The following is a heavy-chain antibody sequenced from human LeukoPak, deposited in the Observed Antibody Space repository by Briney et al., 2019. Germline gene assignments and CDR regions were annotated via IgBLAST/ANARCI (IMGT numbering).Heavy chain of an antibody. D-gene: IGHD3-9*01. V-gene: IGHV3-33*01. Sequence: GGSLRLSCAASGFTFNSYGMHWVRQAPGKGLEWVAVIWYEGSNKHYADSVRGRFTISRDNSKNMLYLQMNSLRVEDTAVYFCARGGYDILTGYIDHWGHGTLVTVSS. CDR2: IWYEGSNK. J-gene: IGHJ4*01. CDR3: ARGGYDILTGYIDH. CDR1: GFTFNSYG.